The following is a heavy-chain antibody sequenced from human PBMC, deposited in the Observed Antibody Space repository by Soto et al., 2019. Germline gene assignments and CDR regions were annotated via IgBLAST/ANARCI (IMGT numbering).Heavy chain of an antibody. CDR2: ISGSGGST. D-gene: IGHD3-22*01. V-gene: IGHV3-23*01. CDR1: GFTFSSYA. CDR3: AKDHYYDSSGYYFSLSVNDY. Sequence: GGSLRLSCAASGFTFSSYAMSWVRQAPGKGLEWVSAISGSGGSTYYADSVKGRFTISRDNSKNTLYLQMNSLRAEDTAVYYCAKDHYYDSSGYYFSLSVNDYWGQGTLVTVSS. J-gene: IGHJ4*02.